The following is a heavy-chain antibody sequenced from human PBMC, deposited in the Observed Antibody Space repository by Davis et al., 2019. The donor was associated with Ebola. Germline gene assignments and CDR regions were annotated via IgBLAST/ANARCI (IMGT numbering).Heavy chain of an antibody. CDR1: GFTFSSYA. CDR3: TSSSDYYYYYGMDV. V-gene: IGHV3-73*01. CDR2: IRSKANSYAT. Sequence: GGSLRLSCAASGFTFSSYAMHWVRQASGKGLEWVGRIRSKANSYATAYAASVKGRFTISRDDSKNTAYLQMNSLKTEDTAVYYCTSSSDYYYYYGMDVWGQGTTVTVSS. J-gene: IGHJ6*02.